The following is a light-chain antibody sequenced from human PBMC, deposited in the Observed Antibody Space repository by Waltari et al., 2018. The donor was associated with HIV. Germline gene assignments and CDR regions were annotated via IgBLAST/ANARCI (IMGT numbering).Light chain of an antibody. Sequence: DIQMTKSPSSLSSSVGDRVTITCRPGTNISNYINWYQQKAGKAPKLLIYAASSVQSGVPSRFSGSGSVTDFTLTISSLQPEDCATYYCQQSSGVTPYTFGQGTKLELK. CDR1: TNISNY. J-gene: IGKJ2*01. CDR2: AAS. CDR3: QQSSGVTPYT. V-gene: IGKV1-39*01.